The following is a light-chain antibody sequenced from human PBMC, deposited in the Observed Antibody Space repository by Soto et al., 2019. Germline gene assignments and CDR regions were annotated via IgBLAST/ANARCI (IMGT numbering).Light chain of an antibody. V-gene: IGLV2-14*01. CDR2: GVS. J-gene: IGLJ2*01. Sequence: QSVLTQPASVSGSPGQSITISCTGTSNDVGGYNYVSWYQQYPDKAPKLLIYGVSNRPSGVSNRFSGSKSGNTASLTISGLQPEDEADYYCSSYAITTTHVIFGGGTKVTVL. CDR1: SNDVGGYNY. CDR3: SSYAITTTHVI.